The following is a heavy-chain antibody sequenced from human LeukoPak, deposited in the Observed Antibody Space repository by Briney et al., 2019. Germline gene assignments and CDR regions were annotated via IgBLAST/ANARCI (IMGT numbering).Heavy chain of an antibody. CDR2: ISSNSRYI. D-gene: IGHD2-2*01. Sequence: GSLRLSCAASGFTFSSYNMNWVRQAPGKGLEWVSSISSNSRYIYYADSVKGRFTISRNSAENSLYLQMNSLRAADTAVYYCAREKVPTAIGGFDYWGQGTLVTVSS. V-gene: IGHV3-21*01. CDR1: GFTFSSYN. J-gene: IGHJ4*02. CDR3: AREKVPTAIGGFDY.